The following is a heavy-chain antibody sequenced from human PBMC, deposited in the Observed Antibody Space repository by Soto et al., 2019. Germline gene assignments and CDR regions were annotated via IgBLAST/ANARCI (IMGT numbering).Heavy chain of an antibody. D-gene: IGHD6-13*01. CDR1: GFTFKNYG. Sequence: EVQLLESGGGLVQPGGSTRLSCIASGFTFKNYGLSWVRQAPGKGLEWVASISGSGTGTNYADSVKGQFTISRDNSKNTLFLQVVGLRDEDTAVYYCARGAGTGKGLDVWGQGTTVTVSS. CDR3: ARGAGTGKGLDV. V-gene: IGHV3-23*01. CDR2: ISGSGTGT. J-gene: IGHJ6*02.